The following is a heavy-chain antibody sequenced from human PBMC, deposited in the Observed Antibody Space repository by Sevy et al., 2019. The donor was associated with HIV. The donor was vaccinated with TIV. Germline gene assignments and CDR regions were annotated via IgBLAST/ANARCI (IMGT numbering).Heavy chain of an antibody. CDR3: ARDRVLYDFWSGYYYGFDP. Sequence: SETLSLTCTVSGGSISSGSYYWSWIRQPAGKGVEWIGRIYTSGSTNYNPSLKSRVTMSVDTSKNQFSLKLSSVTAADTAVYYCARDRVLYDFWSGYYYGFDPWGQGTLVTVSS. J-gene: IGHJ5*02. CDR2: IYTSGST. CDR1: GGSISSGSYY. D-gene: IGHD3-3*01. V-gene: IGHV4-61*02.